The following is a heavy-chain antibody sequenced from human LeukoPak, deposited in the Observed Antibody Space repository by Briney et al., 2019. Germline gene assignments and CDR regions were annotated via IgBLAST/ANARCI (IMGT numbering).Heavy chain of an antibody. J-gene: IGHJ4*02. CDR1: GFTFSNYA. CDR3: RDVFDD. Sequence: GRSLRLSCAASGFTFSNYAMHWVRQAPGKGLEWVAFILYVGSDKYSADSVKGRFTISRDNSKNTLYLQMKSLRVEDTAVYYCRDVFDDWGQGTLVTVSS. V-gene: IGHV3-30*02. D-gene: IGHD3-16*01. CDR2: ILYVGSDK.